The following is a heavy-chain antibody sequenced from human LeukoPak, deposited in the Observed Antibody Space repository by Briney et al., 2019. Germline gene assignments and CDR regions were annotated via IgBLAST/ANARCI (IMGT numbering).Heavy chain of an antibody. CDR3: AREDWFDP. J-gene: IGHJ5*02. CDR1: GFTVSSNY. V-gene: IGHV3-21*01. Sequence: GGSLRLSCAASGFTVSSNYMNWVRQAPGKGLEWVSSISSSSTYIYYADSVKGRFTISRDDAKNSLYLQMNSLRAEDTAVYYCAREDWFDPWGQGTLVTVSS. CDR2: ISSSSTYI.